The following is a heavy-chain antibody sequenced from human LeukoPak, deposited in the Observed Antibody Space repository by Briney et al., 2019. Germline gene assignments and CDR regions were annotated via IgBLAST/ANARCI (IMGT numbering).Heavy chain of an antibody. D-gene: IGHD2-2*01. CDR2: ISWNSGSI. V-gene: IGHV3-9*01. CDR1: GFTFDDYA. Sequence: PGRSLRLSCAASGFTFDDYAMHWVRQAPGKGLEWVSGISWNSGSIGYADSVKGRFTISRDNAKNSLYLQMNSLRAEDTALYYCAKGPAAMFYYGMDVWGKGTTVTVSS. CDR3: AKGPAAMFYYGMDV. J-gene: IGHJ6*04.